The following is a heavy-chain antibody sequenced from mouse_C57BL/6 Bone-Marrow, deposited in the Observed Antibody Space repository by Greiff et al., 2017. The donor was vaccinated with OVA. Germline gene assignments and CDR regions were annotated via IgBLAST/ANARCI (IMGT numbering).Heavy chain of an antibody. CDR2: INPSSGYT. V-gene: IGHV1-4*01. J-gene: IGHJ3*01. Sequence: VKLQESGAELARPGASVKMSCKASGYTFTSYTMHWVQQRPGQGLEWIGYINPSSGYTKYNQKFKDKATLTADKSSSTAYLQLSSLTSEDSAVYYCARRGYYGSWFAYWGQGTLVTVSA. CDR3: ARRGYYGSWFAY. CDR1: GYTFTSYT. D-gene: IGHD1-1*01.